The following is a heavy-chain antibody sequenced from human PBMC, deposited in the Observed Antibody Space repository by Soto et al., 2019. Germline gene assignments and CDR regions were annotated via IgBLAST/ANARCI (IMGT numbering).Heavy chain of an antibody. J-gene: IGHJ4*02. Sequence: LGGSLRLSCTASGFDFGDYYMSWIRQAPGKGLEWVSYIDSDDGTTYYTGSVKGRFTISRDNAKNSLYLQMNSLRVEDTALYYCVRPYYSSSWFPFDRWGQGTLVTVSS. CDR2: IDSDDGTT. D-gene: IGHD6-13*01. V-gene: IGHV3-11*01. CDR3: VRPYYSSSWFPFDR. CDR1: GFDFGDYY.